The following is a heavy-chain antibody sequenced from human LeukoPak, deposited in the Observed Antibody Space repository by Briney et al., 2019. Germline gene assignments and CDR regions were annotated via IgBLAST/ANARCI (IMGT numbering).Heavy chain of an antibody. D-gene: IGHD1-26*01. V-gene: IGHV1-18*01. J-gene: IGHJ4*02. CDR3: ARAEELELLGSFDY. CDR1: GYTFTSYG. CDR2: ISAYNGNT. Sequence: ASVKVSCKASGYTFTSYGISWVRQAPGQGLEWMGWISAYNGNTNYAQKLQGRVTMTTDTTTSTAYMELRSLRSDDTALYYCARAEELELLGSFDYWGQGTLVTVSS.